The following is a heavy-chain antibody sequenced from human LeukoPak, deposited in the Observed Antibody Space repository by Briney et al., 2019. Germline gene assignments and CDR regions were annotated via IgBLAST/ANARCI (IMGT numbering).Heavy chain of an antibody. D-gene: IGHD1-7*01. J-gene: IGHJ4*02. CDR3: ARLTPTGTTSI. CDR2: MNPNSGNT. Sequence: ASVKVSCEASGYTFTSYDINWARQATGQGLEWMGWMNPNSGNTGYAQKFQGRVTITRNTSISTAYMELSSLRSEDTAVYYCARLTPTGTTSIWGQGTLVTVSS. V-gene: IGHV1-8*03. CDR1: GYTFTSYD.